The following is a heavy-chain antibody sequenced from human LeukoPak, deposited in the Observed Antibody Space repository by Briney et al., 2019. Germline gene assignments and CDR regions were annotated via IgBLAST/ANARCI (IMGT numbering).Heavy chain of an antibody. D-gene: IGHD3-22*01. V-gene: IGHV3-48*02. CDR1: GFTFSSYS. CDR3: ARARGYYDIDAFDI. Sequence: PGGSLRLSCAASGFTFSSYSMNWVRQAPGKGLEWVSYISSSSSTIYYADSVKGRFTISRDNAKNSLYLQMNSLRDEDTAVYYCARARGYYDIDAFDIWGQGTMVTVFS. CDR2: ISSSSSTI. J-gene: IGHJ3*02.